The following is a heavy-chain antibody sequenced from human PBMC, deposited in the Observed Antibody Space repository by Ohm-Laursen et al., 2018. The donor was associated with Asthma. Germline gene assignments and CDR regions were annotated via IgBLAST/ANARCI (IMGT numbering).Heavy chain of an antibody. CDR3: ARVEGWNYGLYYYYYGMDV. D-gene: IGHD1-7*01. Sequence: SETLSLTCTVSGGSISSYYWSWIRQPPGKGLEWIGYIYYSGSTNYNPSLKSRVTISVDTSKNQFSLKLSSVTAADTAVYYCARVEGWNYGLYYYYYGMDVWGQGTTVTVSS. CDR2: IYYSGST. CDR1: GGSISSYY. J-gene: IGHJ6*02. V-gene: IGHV4-59*01.